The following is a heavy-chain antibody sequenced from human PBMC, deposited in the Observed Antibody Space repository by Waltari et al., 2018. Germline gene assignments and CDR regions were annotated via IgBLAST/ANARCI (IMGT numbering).Heavy chain of an antibody. J-gene: IGHJ4*02. CDR2: IKQDGSEK. CDR3: ARDRRGLGEFSY. CDR1: GGSISSYY. V-gene: IGHV3-7*01. Sequence: VQLQESGPGLVKPSETLSLTCTVSGGSISSYYWSWVRQAPGKGLEWVANIKQDGSEKYYVDAVKGRFTISRDNAKNSLYLQMNSLRAEDTAVYYCARDRRGLGEFSYWGQGTLVTVSS. D-gene: IGHD3-16*01.